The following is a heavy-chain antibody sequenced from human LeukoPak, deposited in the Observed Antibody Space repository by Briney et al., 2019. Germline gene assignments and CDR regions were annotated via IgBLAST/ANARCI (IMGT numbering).Heavy chain of an antibody. D-gene: IGHD6-19*01. V-gene: IGHV4-34*01. J-gene: IGHJ4*02. CDR2: INHSGST. CDR1: GGSFSGYY. CDR3: ARYSSGWYLNYFDY. Sequence: SETLSLTCAVYGGSFSGYYWSWIRQPPGKGLEWIGEINHSGSTNYNPSLKSRVTISVDTSKNQFSLRLSRVTAADTAVYYCARYSSGWYLNYFDYWGQGTLVTVSS.